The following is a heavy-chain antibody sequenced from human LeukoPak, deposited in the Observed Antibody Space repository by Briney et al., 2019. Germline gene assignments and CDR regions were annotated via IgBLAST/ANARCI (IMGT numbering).Heavy chain of an antibody. D-gene: IGHD3-16*01. Sequence: ASVKVSCKASGDTFSSYYMHWVRQAPGQGLEWMGIINPSGGSITYAQMFQGRVTMTGDMSTSTVYMELSSLRSEDTAVYYCATGRHASAFFDPWGQGTLVTVSS. J-gene: IGHJ5*02. CDR2: INPSGGSI. CDR3: ATGRHASAFFDP. V-gene: IGHV1-46*01. CDR1: GDTFSSYY.